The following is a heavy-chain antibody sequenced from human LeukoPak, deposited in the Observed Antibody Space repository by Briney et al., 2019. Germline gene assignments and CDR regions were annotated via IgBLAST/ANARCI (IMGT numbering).Heavy chain of an antibody. V-gene: IGHV3-23*01. Sequence: GGSLRLSCAASGFTFSSHAMSWVRQAPGRGLEWVSAISGSGGSTYYADSVKGRFTISRDNSKNTLYLQMNSVRAEDTAVYFCAKALIAAAPYYFDYWGQGTLVTVSS. CDR3: AKALIAAAPYYFDY. CDR2: ISGSGGST. J-gene: IGHJ4*02. D-gene: IGHD6-13*01. CDR1: GFTFSSHA.